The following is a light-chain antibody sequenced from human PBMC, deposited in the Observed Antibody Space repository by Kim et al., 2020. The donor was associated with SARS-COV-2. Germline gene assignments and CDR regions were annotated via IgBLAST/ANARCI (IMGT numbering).Light chain of an antibody. CDR2: DAS. Sequence: EIVLTQSPATLSLSPGQRATLSCRASQSISTDLAWYQQKPGQAPRLFIYDASNRATGIPARFIGSGSGTVFTLTVSSLEPEDSAIYHCQQRNKWPRTFGQGTKVDIK. CDR3: QQRNKWPRT. V-gene: IGKV3-11*01. CDR1: QSISTD. J-gene: IGKJ1*01.